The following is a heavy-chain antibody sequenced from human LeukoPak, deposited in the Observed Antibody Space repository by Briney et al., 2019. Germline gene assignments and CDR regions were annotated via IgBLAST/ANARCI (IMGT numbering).Heavy chain of an antibody. Sequence: ASVKVSCKASGYTFTSYDINWVRQAPGQGLEWMGWMNPNSGNTGYAQKFQGRVTMTRNTSISTAYMELSSLRSEDTAVYYCARGHCSGGSCYSAAIADYWGQGTLVTVSS. D-gene: IGHD2-15*01. J-gene: IGHJ4*02. V-gene: IGHV1-8*01. CDR3: ARGHCSGGSCYSAAIADY. CDR1: GYTFTSYD. CDR2: MNPNSGNT.